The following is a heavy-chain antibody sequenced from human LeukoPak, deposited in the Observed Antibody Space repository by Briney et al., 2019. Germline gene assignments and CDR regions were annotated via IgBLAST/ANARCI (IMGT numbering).Heavy chain of an antibody. Sequence: TSETLSLTCAVSGASITTYYWTWIRQPPGQALEWIGYIYYTGNTKYNPSLESRVTMSIDTSKNEFSLYSVNAAYTAVYFCASGSVVTALDQWGQGTLVTVSS. CDR3: ASGSVVTALDQ. CDR1: GASITTYY. J-gene: IGHJ4*02. D-gene: IGHD2-21*02. V-gene: IGHV4-59*01. CDR2: IYYTGNT.